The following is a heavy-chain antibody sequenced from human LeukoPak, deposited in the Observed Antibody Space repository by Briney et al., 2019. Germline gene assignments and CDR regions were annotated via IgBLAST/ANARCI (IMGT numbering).Heavy chain of an antibody. CDR2: ISSYGNFK. J-gene: IGHJ5*01. D-gene: IGHD2-21*02. Sequence: PGGSLRLSCAASGFTFTTYCLHWVGQARGKGGEGVAVISSYGNFKIYADSVKGRFTISRDHSKNTLYLQMNHVRVEDTAFYYCAKDKEPTAIHWLDSWGQGPLATVS. CDR1: GFTFTTYC. CDR3: AKDKEPTAIHWLDS. V-gene: IGHV3-30*04.